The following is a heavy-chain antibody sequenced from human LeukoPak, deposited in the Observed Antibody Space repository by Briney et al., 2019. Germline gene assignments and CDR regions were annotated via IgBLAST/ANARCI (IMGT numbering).Heavy chain of an antibody. D-gene: IGHD6-6*01. CDR1: GYTFTSYD. CDR2: MNPNSGNT. Sequence: ASVKVSCKASGYTFTSYDINWVRQATGQGLEWMGWMNPNSGNTGYAQKFQGRVTITRNTSISTAYMELSSLRSEDTAVYYCATGGSSSSAFDYWGQGTLVTVSS. CDR3: ATGGSSSSAFDY. V-gene: IGHV1-8*03. J-gene: IGHJ4*02.